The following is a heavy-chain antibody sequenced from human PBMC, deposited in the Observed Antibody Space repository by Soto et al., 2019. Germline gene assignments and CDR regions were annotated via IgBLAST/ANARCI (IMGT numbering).Heavy chain of an antibody. CDR3: AKYRRTDAEGYTFDY. Sequence: SETLSLTCSVSGASISSYYWTWIRPPPGKGLEWIGYVYYSGSTNYNPSLKGRVTMSVDTSKNQFSLKLTSVTAADTAMYFCAKYRRTDAEGYTFDYWGQGAQVTVSS. V-gene: IGHV4-59*01. D-gene: IGHD2-15*01. CDR1: GASISSYY. J-gene: IGHJ4*02. CDR2: VYYSGST.